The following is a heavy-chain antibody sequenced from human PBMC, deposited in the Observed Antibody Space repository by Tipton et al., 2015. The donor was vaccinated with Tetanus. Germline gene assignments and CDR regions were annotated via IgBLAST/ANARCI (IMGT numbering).Heavy chain of an antibody. V-gene: IGHV4-39*02. CDR3: AREIGDDNDYGDYLLSFYKLNWFDP. CDR2: IYYSGST. J-gene: IGHJ5*02. CDR1: GGSISSSSYY. Sequence: TLSLTCTVSGGSISSSSYYWGWIRQPPGKGLEWIGSIYYSGSTYYNPSLKSRVTISVDTSKNQFSLKLSSVTAADTAVYYCAREIGDDNDYGDYLLSFYKLNWFDPWGQGTLVTVSS. D-gene: IGHD4-17*01.